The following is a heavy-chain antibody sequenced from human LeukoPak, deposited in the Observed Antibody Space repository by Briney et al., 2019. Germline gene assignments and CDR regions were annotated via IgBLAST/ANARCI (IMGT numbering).Heavy chain of an antibody. CDR2: ISSSSSTI. CDR1: GFTFSSYA. Sequence: PGGSLRLSCAASGFTFSSYAMHWVRQAPGKGLEWVSYISSSSSTIYYADSVKGRFTISRDNAKNSLYLQMNSLRAEDTAVYYCARLGYCSSTSCYAYYYYYGMDVWGQGTTVTVSS. J-gene: IGHJ6*02. V-gene: IGHV3-48*01. CDR3: ARLGYCSSTSCYAYYYYYGMDV. D-gene: IGHD2-2*01.